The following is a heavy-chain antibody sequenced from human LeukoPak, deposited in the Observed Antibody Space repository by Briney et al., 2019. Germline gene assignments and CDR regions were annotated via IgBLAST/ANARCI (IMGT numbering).Heavy chain of an antibody. V-gene: IGHV4-61*08. CDR3: ARDGGPKEGYVWGSYRPHNWFDP. Sequence: PSETLSLTCTVSGGSISGTGYYWGWIRQPPGKGLEWIGYIYYSGSTNDNPSLKSRVTISVDTSKNQFSLKLSSVTAADTAVYYCARDGGPKEGYVWGSYRPHNWFDPWGQGTLVTVSS. CDR1: GGSISGTGYY. CDR2: IYYSGST. D-gene: IGHD3-16*02. J-gene: IGHJ5*02.